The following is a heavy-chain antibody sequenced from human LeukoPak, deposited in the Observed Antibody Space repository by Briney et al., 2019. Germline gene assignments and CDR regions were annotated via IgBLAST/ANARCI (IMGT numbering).Heavy chain of an antibody. CDR1: GFTVSSNY. V-gene: IGHV3-53*04. J-gene: IGHJ5*02. CDR3: ARESCYYDSGGYFDP. D-gene: IGHD3-22*01. CDR2: IYSGGST. Sequence: GGSLRLSCAASGFTVSSNYMSWVRQAPGKGLEWVSVIYSGGSTYYADSVKGRFTISRHNSKNTLYLQMNSLRAEDTAVYYCARESCYYDSGGYFDPWGQGTLVTVSS.